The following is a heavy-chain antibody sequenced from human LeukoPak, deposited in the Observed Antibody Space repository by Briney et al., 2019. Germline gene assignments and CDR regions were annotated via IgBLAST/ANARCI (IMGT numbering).Heavy chain of an antibody. CDR1: GYTFTVYY. Sequence: ASVKVSCKASGYTFTVYYMHWVRQAPGQGLEWMGWINPNSGGTNYAQKFQGRVTMTRDTSISTAYMELSRLRSDDTAVYYCARDRRGIQLWLPKYYFDYWGQGTLVTVSS. J-gene: IGHJ4*02. CDR2: INPNSGGT. V-gene: IGHV1-2*02. D-gene: IGHD5-18*01. CDR3: ARDRRGIQLWLPKYYFDY.